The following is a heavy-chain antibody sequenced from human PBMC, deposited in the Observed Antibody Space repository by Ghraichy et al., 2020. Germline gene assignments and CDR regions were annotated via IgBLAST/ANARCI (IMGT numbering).Heavy chain of an antibody. V-gene: IGHV3-48*01. Sequence: GGSLRLSCEGSGFSFSDYSMIWVRLTPRKALEWVSYITGSSITIFYTDSEKGRFTISRDNAKNSLYLQMNSLRAEDTAVYDCARLPLPRRAAVVDWYCDRWGRGPLVIVS. J-gene: IGHJ2*01. D-gene: IGHD6-13*01. CDR3: ARLPLPRRAAVVDWYCDR. CDR1: GFSFSDYS. CDR2: ITGSSITI.